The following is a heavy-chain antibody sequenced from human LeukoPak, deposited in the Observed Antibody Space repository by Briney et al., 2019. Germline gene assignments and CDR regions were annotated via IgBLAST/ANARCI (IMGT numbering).Heavy chain of an antibody. Sequence: GGSLRLSCAASGFTFSSYGMHWVRQAPGKGLEWVAFIRYDGSNKYYADSVKGRFTISRDNSKNTLYLQMDSLRAEDTAVYYCAKDPRAYCSSTSSPNWFAPRGQGTLVTAPS. CDR2: IRYDGSNK. V-gene: IGHV3-30*02. D-gene: IGHD2-2*01. CDR3: AKDPRAYCSSTSSPNWFAP. CDR1: GFTFSSYG. J-gene: IGHJ5*02.